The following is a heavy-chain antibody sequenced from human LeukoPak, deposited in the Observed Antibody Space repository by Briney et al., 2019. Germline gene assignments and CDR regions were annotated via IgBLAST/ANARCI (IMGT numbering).Heavy chain of an antibody. J-gene: IGHJ6*02. V-gene: IGHV3-21*01. CDR3: ARDRYSGSYYSAYYYGVDV. D-gene: IGHD1-26*01. Sequence: GGSLRLSCAASGFTFSSYSMNWVRQAPGKGLEWVSSISSSSSYIYYADSVKGRFTISRDNAKSSLYLQMNSLRAEDTAVYYCARDRYSGSYYSAYYYGVDVWGQGTTVTVSS. CDR1: GFTFSSYS. CDR2: ISSSSSYI.